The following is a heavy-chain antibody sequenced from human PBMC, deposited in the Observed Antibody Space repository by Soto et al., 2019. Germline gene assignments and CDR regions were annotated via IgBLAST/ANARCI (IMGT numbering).Heavy chain of an antibody. D-gene: IGHD6-13*01. J-gene: IGHJ6*02. V-gene: IGHV1-3*01. CDR2: INAGNGNT. CDR3: ARAQQLPPYYYYGMDV. CDR1: GYTFTSYA. Sequence: ASVKVSCKASGYTFTSYAMHWVRQAPGQRLEWMGWINAGNGNTKYSQKFQGRVTITRDTSASTAYMELSSLRSEDTAVYYCARAQQLPPYYYYGMDVWGQGTTVTVSS.